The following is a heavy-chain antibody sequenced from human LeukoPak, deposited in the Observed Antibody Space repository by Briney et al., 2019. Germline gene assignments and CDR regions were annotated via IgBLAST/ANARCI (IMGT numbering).Heavy chain of an antibody. CDR3: AKDMSGYSGYDDY. CDR1: GFTFSSYA. D-gene: IGHD5-12*01. V-gene: IGHV3-23*01. J-gene: IGHJ4*02. CDR2: ISGSGGST. Sequence: GGSLRLFCAASGFTFSSYAMSWVRQAPGKGLEWVSAISGSGGSTYYADSVKGRFTISRDNSKNTLYLQMNSLRAEDTAVYYCAKDMSGYSGYDDYWGQGTLVTVSS.